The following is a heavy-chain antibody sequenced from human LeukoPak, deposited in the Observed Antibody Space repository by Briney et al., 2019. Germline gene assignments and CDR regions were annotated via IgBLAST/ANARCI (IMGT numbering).Heavy chain of an antibody. CDR2: INPNSGGT. J-gene: IGHJ6*02. CDR1: GYTFTGYY. V-gene: IGHV1-2*02. CDR3: ARDCGGDSGYYYYSMDV. Sequence: ASVKVSCEASGYTFTGYYLHWVRQAPGQGLEWMGWINPNSGGTNCAQNFEGRVTMTRDTSIKTAYMELSSLRSDDAAVYYCARDCGGDSGYYYYSMDVWGQGTTVTVSS. D-gene: IGHD2-21*02.